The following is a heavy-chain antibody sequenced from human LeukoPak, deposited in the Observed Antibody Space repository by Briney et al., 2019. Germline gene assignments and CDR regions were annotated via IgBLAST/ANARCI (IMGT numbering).Heavy chain of an antibody. J-gene: IGHJ4*02. D-gene: IGHD6-19*01. Sequence: SVRVSCKASGGTFSSYAISWVRQAPGQGLEWMGGIIPIFGTANYAQKFQGRVTITADESTSTAYMELSSLRSEDTAVYYCARPVHYSQQWLEYWGQGTLVTVSS. V-gene: IGHV1-69*13. CDR2: IIPIFGTA. CDR1: GGTFSSYA. CDR3: ARPVHYSQQWLEY.